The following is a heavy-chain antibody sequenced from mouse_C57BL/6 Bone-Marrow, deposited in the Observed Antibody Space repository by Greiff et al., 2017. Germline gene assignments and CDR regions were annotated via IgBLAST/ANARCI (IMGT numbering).Heavy chain of an antibody. D-gene: IGHD1-1*02. CDR1: GYTFTSYW. CDR2: IYPSDSET. V-gene: IGHV1-61*01. Sequence: QVQLQQPGAELVRPGSSVKLSCKASGYTFTSYWMDWVKQRPGQGLEWIGNIYPSDSETHYNQKFKDKATLTVDKSSSTAYMQLSSLTSEDSAVXYCGSWCIFVAYWGQGTMLTVS. CDR3: GSWCIFVAY. J-gene: IGHJ2*01.